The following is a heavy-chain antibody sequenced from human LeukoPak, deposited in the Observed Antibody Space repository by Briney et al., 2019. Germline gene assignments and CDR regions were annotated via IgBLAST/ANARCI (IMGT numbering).Heavy chain of an antibody. CDR1: GFTFSDQS. CDR2: ISANSYHI. J-gene: IGHJ4*02. V-gene: IGHV3-21*04. D-gene: IGHD3-16*01. CDR3: ARGEFSTPGDY. Sequence: GGSLRLSCAASGFTFSDQSMNWVRQAPGKGLEWVSSISANSYHIFYLDSVKGRFTISRDNSKNTLYLQMNSLRAEDTAVYYCARGEFSTPGDYWGQGTLVTVSS.